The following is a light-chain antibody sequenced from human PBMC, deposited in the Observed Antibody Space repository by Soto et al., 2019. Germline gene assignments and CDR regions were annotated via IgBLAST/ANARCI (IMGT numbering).Light chain of an antibody. CDR2: AAS. CDR3: QQLNTHTYT. J-gene: IGKJ2*01. V-gene: IGKV1-9*01. Sequence: DIQLTQSPSFLSAAVGDRVTLTCRASQGISSFLAWYQQKPVKAPKLLISAASNLQSGVPSRLSGSGSGTDFTLTISSLQTEDFATYYCQQLNTHTYTFGVGTKVDIK. CDR1: QGISSF.